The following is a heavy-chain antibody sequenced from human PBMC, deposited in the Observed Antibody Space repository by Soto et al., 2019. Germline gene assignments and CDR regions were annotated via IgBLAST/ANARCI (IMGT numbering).Heavy chain of an antibody. Sequence: QVQLVQSGAEVKKPGASVKVSWKASGYTFTSHDINWMRQATGQGLEWMGWMNPNSGHTNYEQKLHVIVTMTSDSSISTAYRVLTNLSSEDTAIYYGARDMSTTWGQGTLVTVSS. CDR3: ARDMSTT. CDR1: GYTFTSHD. CDR2: MNPNSGHT. D-gene: IGHD2-2*01. V-gene: IGHV1-8*01. J-gene: IGHJ5*02.